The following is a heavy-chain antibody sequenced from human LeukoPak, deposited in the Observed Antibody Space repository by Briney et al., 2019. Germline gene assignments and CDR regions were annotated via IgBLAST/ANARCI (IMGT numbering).Heavy chain of an antibody. D-gene: IGHD6-19*01. CDR3: AKDSERWLRDDAFDI. J-gene: IGHJ3*02. Sequence: PGGSLRLSCAASGFTFSDYGMHRVRQAPGKGLESVAVISYDGSNKYYADSVKGRFTISRDNSKNTLYLQMNSLRVEDTSVYYCAKDSERWLRDDAFDIWGQGTMVTVSS. V-gene: IGHV3-30*18. CDR1: GFTFSDYG. CDR2: ISYDGSNK.